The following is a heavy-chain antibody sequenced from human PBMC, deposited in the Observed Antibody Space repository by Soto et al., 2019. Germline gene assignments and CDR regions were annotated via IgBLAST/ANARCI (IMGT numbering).Heavy chain of an antibody. CDR1: GGTISGYY. D-gene: IGHD3-3*01. J-gene: IGHJ5*02. Sequence: ATLSLTCSVSGGTISGYYWTWIRQPSGKGLEWIGRIYSSGNTKYNPSLQSRVTMSLDTSNNQFSLRLTSVTAADTAVYYCARGQRFSDWFDPWGQGTLVTVSS. CDR2: IYSSGNT. CDR3: ARGQRFSDWFDP. V-gene: IGHV4-4*07.